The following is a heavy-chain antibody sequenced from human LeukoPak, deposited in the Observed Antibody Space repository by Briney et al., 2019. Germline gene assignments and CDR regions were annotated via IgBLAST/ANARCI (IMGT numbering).Heavy chain of an antibody. CDR2: ISYDGSNK. V-gene: IGHV3-30*04. CDR3: ARGSGWYRYGIDY. Sequence: PGGSLRLSCAASGFTFSSYAMHWVRQAPGKGLEWVAVISYDGSNKYYADSVKGRFTISRDNSKNTLYLQTNSLRAEDTAVYYCARGSGWYRYGIDYWGQGTLVTVSS. J-gene: IGHJ4*02. D-gene: IGHD6-19*01. CDR1: GFTFSSYA.